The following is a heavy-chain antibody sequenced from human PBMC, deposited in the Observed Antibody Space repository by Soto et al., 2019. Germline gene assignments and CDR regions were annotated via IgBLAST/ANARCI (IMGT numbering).Heavy chain of an antibody. J-gene: IGHJ5*02. D-gene: IGHD1-26*01. Sequence: PGGSLRLSCTASEITLNIYWMHWIRQAPGKGLVWVSRINPESTTLTYADSVTGRFTISRDSAKNTLYLQMNGLSAEDTAIYYCTKDTFGAWESWGQGTLVTVSS. CDR3: TKDTFGAWES. V-gene: IGHV3-74*01. CDR2: INPESTTL. CDR1: EITLNIYW.